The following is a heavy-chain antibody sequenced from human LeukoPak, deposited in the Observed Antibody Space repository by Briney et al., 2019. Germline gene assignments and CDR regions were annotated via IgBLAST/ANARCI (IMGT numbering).Heavy chain of an antibody. J-gene: IGHJ4*02. V-gene: IGHV1-69*05. CDR1: GGTFSSYA. D-gene: IGHD6-6*01. CDR3: AGTSIAASPFDY. CDR2: IIPIFGTA. Sequence: SVKVSCKASGGTFSSYAISWVRQAPGQGLEWTGRIIPIFGTANYAQKFQGRVTITTDESTSTAYMELSSLRSEDTAVYYCAGTSIAASPFDYWGQGTLVTVSS.